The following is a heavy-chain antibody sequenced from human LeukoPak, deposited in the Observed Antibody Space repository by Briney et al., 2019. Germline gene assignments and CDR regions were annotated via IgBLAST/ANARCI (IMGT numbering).Heavy chain of an antibody. Sequence: SETLSLTCAVYGGSFSGYYWSWIRQPPGKGLEWIGEINHSGGTNYNPSLKSRVTISVDTSKNQFSLKLSSVTAADTAVYYCARGDSGSYLSDYWGQGTLVTVSS. CDR2: INHSGGT. CDR1: GGSFSGYY. CDR3: ARGDSGSYLSDY. D-gene: IGHD1-26*01. J-gene: IGHJ4*02. V-gene: IGHV4-34*01.